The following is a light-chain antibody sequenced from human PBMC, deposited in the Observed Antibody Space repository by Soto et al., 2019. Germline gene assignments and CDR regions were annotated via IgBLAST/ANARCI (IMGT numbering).Light chain of an antibody. CDR2: GAS. CDR1: QSVTSDY. CDR3: QQDKT. J-gene: IGKJ1*01. Sequence: EIVLTQSPGTLSLSPGDRATLSCRASQSVTSDYLAWNQQKPGQAPRLLIYGASIRATGIPDRISGSGSGTDFTLTISRLEPEEFAVYYCQQDKTFGQGTKVDIK. V-gene: IGKV3-20*01.